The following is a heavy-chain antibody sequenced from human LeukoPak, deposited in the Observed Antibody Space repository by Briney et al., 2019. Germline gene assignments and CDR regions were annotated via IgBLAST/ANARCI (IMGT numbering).Heavy chain of an antibody. J-gene: IGHJ4*02. Sequence: PSETLSLTCTVSGGPISSYYWSWIRQPAGKGLEWIGRIYSSGDTNYNPSLKSRVTMSIDTSKKQFSLSLSPVTAADTAVYYSSASQQQLAFDYWGQGTLVTVSS. CDR3: SASQQQLAFDY. V-gene: IGHV4-4*07. CDR2: IYSSGDT. CDR1: GGPISSYY. D-gene: IGHD6-13*01.